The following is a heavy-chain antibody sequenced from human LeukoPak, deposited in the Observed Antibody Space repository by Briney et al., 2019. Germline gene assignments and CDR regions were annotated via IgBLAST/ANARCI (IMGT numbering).Heavy chain of an antibody. CDR2: ISGSGSGGST. D-gene: IGHD3-10*01. J-gene: IGHJ4*02. CDR3: AKGIMVRGLIRYFDY. Sequence: PGGSLRLSCTASGFTFGDYAMSWVRQAPGKGLEWVSNISGSGSGGSTYYADSVKGRFTISRDNSKNTLYLQMNSLRAEDTAVYCCAKGIMVRGLIRYFDYWGQGTLVTVSS. V-gene: IGHV3-23*01. CDR1: GFTFGDYA.